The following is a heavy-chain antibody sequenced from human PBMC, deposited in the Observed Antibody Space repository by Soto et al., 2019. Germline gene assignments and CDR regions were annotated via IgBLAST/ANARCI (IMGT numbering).Heavy chain of an antibody. D-gene: IGHD3-22*01. Sequence: SETLSLTCAVDGGCFRGYSWSWIRPPPGKGLEWIGEINHSGSTNYNPSLKSRVTISVDTSKNQFSLKLSSVTAADTAVYYCARLLRRVVSNWFDPWGQGTLVTVS. CDR3: ARLLRRVVSNWFDP. J-gene: IGHJ5*02. CDR1: GGCFRGYS. V-gene: IGHV4-34*01. CDR2: INHSGST.